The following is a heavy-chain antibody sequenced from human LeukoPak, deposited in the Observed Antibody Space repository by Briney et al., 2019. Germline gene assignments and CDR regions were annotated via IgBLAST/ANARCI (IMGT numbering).Heavy chain of an antibody. J-gene: IGHJ4*02. CDR1: GDSISIYY. D-gene: IGHD3-10*01. CDR2: IYSSGST. Sequence: PSETLSLTCTVSGDSISIYYWSWIRQPPGKGLEWIGHIYSSGSTNYNPSLKSRVTISVDTSKNQFSLKLSSVTAADTAVYYCATSRAMVRGVITRFDYWGQGTLVTVSS. V-gene: IGHV4-59*01. CDR3: ATSRAMVRGVITRFDY.